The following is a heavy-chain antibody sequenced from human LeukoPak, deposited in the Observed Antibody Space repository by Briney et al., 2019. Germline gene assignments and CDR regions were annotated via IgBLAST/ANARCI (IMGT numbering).Heavy chain of an antibody. D-gene: IGHD2-2*01. CDR2: ISGNNDNP. J-gene: IGHJ4*02. CDR1: GYTFSNVG. Sequence: ASVKVSCKASGYTFSNVGISRVRQAPGPGLEWMGWISGNNDNPNYGQNFQGRFTVTSDSSTSTAYMEPRKLRSEDTAVYYCARDGTSTDDYWGQGTLVTVSS. CDR3: ARDGTSTDDY. V-gene: IGHV1-18*01.